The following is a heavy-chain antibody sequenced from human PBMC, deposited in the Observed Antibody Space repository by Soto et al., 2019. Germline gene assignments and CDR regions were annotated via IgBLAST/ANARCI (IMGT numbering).Heavy chain of an antibody. CDR2: ISPLFSTT. D-gene: IGHD6-13*01. CDR1: GDLFNNYA. J-gene: IGHJ4*02. Sequence: QVQLVQSGAEVKEPGSSVKFSCKATGDLFNNYAFNWVRQAPGQGLEWMGRISPLFSTTNYAQKFQGRVAVGADELTTIVYLEVSNLEYEDTAMYYCAESSSVAAAGYFKFWCQGTLVTV. V-gene: IGHV1-69*01. CDR3: AESSSVAAAGYFKF.